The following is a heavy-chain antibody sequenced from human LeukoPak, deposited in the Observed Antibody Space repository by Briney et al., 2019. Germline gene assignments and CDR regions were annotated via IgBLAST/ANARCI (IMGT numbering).Heavy chain of an antibody. D-gene: IGHD2-15*01. Sequence: PGGSLRLSCAASGFTFGDYGMSWVRQAPGKGLEWVSCINWNGGSTDYADSVKGRFTISRDNAKNSLYLQINSSRAEDTAFYYCAAQGYCSDGSCSWGQGTLVTVSS. V-gene: IGHV3-20*04. J-gene: IGHJ5*02. CDR2: INWNGGST. CDR1: GFTFGDYG. CDR3: AAQGYCSDGSCS.